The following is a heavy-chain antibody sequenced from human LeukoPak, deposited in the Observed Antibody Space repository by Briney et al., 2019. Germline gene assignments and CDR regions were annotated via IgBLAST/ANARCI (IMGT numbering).Heavy chain of an antibody. D-gene: IGHD2-2*01. CDR1: GFTFSSYG. CDR3: AKDIEYQLLGMDV. J-gene: IGHJ6*02. V-gene: IGHV3-30*18. Sequence: GGSLRLSCAASGFTFSSYGMHWVRQAPGKGLEWVAVISYDGSNKYYADSVKGRFTISRDNSKNTLYLQMNSLRAEDTAVYYCAKDIEYQLLGMDVWGQGTTVTVSS. CDR2: ISYDGSNK.